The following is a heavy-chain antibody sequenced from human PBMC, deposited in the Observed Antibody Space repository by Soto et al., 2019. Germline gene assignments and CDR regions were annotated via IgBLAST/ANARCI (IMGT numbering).Heavy chain of an antibody. D-gene: IGHD3-10*01. CDR2: INHSGST. CDR3: ARALLYGSGWEGGVGRLNWFDP. J-gene: IGHJ5*02. CDR1: GGSFSGYY. Sequence: QVQLQQWGAGLLKPSETLSLTCAVYGGSFSGYYWSWIRQPPGKGLEWIGEINHSGSTNYNPSLKSRVTISVDTSKNQFSLKLSSVTAADTAVYYCARALLYGSGWEGGVGRLNWFDPWGQGTLVTVSS. V-gene: IGHV4-34*01.